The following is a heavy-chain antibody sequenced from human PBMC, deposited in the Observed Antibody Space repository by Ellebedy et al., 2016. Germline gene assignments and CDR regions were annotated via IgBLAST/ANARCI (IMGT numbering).Heavy chain of an antibody. D-gene: IGHD3-10*01. Sequence: GESLKISCAASGFSFSSYAMSWVRQAPGKGLEWVSTISGSGDSTYYADSVKGRFTISRDNAKNSLYLQMNSLRAEDTAVYYCARAMVRGVINYYYYMDVWGKGTTVTVSS. CDR2: ISGSGDST. CDR1: GFSFSSYA. CDR3: ARAMVRGVINYYYYMDV. V-gene: IGHV3-23*01. J-gene: IGHJ6*03.